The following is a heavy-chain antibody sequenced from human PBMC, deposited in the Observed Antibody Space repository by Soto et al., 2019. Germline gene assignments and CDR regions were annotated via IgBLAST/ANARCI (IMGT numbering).Heavy chain of an antibody. J-gene: IGHJ4*02. Sequence: QVQLQESGPGLVKPSQTLSLTCTVSGTSISSGSYYWSWIRQHPGKGLEWIGYIYHSGSTYYNPSLKSRATISLDTSNNQFSLKLSSVTAADTAVYYCARDYMAVVDWGQGTLVTVSS. V-gene: IGHV4-31*03. CDR1: GTSISSGSYY. CDR2: IYHSGST. D-gene: IGHD2-15*01. CDR3: ARDYMAVVD.